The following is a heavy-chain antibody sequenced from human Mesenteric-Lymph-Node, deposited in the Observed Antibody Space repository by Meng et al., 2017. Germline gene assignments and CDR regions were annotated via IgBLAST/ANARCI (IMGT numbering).Heavy chain of an antibody. CDR1: GFTFSNYY. CDR2: IKQDGSVN. D-gene: IGHD7-27*01. Sequence: GGSLRLSCAASGFTFSNYYMSWIRQAPGKGLEWVANIKQDGSVNYYVDSVRGRFIISRDNARNSLYLQMNSLRAEDTAVYYCARDRDGNWGHTFDIWGQGTMVTVSS. J-gene: IGHJ3*02. V-gene: IGHV3-7*01. CDR3: ARDRDGNWGHTFDI.